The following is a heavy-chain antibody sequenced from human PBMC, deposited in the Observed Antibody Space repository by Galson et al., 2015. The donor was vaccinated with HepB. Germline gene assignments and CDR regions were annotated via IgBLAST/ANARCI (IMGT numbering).Heavy chain of an antibody. CDR2: IYPGDSDT. Sequence: QSGAEVKKPGESLKISCKGSGYSFSSYWIAWVRQMPGKGLEWMGIIYPGDSDTRYSPSFQGQVTISADKSISTAYLQWSSLQDSDSAMYCGARHQDYGDFPNAWGQGTLVTVSS. J-gene: IGHJ5*02. CDR3: ARHQDYGDFPNA. V-gene: IGHV5-51*01. D-gene: IGHD4-17*01. CDR1: GYSFSSYW.